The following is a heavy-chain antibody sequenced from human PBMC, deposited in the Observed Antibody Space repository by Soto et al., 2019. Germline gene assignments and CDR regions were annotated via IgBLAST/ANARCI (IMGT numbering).Heavy chain of an antibody. CDR1: GGSISSRSFY. V-gene: IGHV4-39*01. CDR2: IYYSGCT. D-gene: IGHD2-2*01. J-gene: IGHJ4*02. Sequence: QLQLQESGPGLVKPSETLSLTCTVSGGSISSRSFYWGWIRQPPGMGLEWIGSIYYSGCTDSDPCLTSRLSISVDTSKTQFSLRLSPVTAADSAVSYCASRSRYCRHTTGSDDYFEYWGQGILVTVSS. CDR3: ASRSRYCRHTTGSDDYFEY.